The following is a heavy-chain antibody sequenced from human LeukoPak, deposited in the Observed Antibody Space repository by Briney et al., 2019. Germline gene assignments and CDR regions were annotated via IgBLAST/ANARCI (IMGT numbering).Heavy chain of an antibody. V-gene: IGHV3-7*01. CDR3: ASALTYYYDTSGSLP. CDR2: IKPDGSGK. CDR1: GFAFSSYW. J-gene: IGHJ5*02. D-gene: IGHD3-22*01. Sequence: GGSLRLSCAASGFAFSSYWMTWVRQAPGKGLEWVANIKPDGSGKNYVDSVKGRFTISRDNAKNSLYLQMKSLRAEDTAVYYCASALTYYYDTSGSLPWGQGTLVTVSS.